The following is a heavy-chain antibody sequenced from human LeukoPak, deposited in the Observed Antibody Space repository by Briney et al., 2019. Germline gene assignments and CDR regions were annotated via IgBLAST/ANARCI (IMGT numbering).Heavy chain of an antibody. CDR1: GDXVSSNSAA. CDR2: TYYRSRWYD. J-gene: IGHJ6*02. V-gene: IGHV6-1*01. Sequence: SQTLSLTCAISGDXVSSNSAAWNWIRQSPSRGLEWLGRTYYRSRWYDDFAESVKSRITIHPDTSKNQFSLQLNSVTPEDTAVYFCARGRIAYYGLDVWGQGTTVTVSS. D-gene: IGHD2-21*01. CDR3: ARGRIAYYGLDV.